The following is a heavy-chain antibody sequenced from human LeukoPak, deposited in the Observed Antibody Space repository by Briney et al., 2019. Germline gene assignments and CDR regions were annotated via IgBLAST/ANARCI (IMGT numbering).Heavy chain of an antibody. CDR2: ISWDSVTI. CDR1: GFDFDDYA. CDR3: VKDPGSHGNYFFDS. J-gene: IGHJ4*02. Sequence: GRSLRLSCAASGFDFDDYAMHWVRHAPGKGLEWVSGISWDSVTIAYAGPLEGRFTVSRDNAKNSLYLQMDNLRIEDTALYYCVKDPGSHGNYFFDSWGQGALVTVSS. D-gene: IGHD3-3*01. V-gene: IGHV3-9*01.